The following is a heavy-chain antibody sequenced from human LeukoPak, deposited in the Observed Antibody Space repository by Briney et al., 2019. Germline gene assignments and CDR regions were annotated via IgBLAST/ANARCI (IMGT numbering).Heavy chain of an antibody. D-gene: IGHD3-10*01. CDR2: IIPIFGIA. Sequence: EASVRVSCKASGGTFSSYAISWVRQAPGQGLEWMGRIIPIFGIANYAQKFQGRVTITADESTSTAYMELSSLRSEDTAVYYCARAWYYYGSGGYDRFDPWGQGTLVTVSS. CDR3: ARAWYYYGSGGYDRFDP. V-gene: IGHV1-69*13. J-gene: IGHJ5*02. CDR1: GGTFSSYA.